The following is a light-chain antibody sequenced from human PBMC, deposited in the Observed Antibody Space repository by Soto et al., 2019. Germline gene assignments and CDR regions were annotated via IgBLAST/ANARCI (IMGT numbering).Light chain of an antibody. V-gene: IGKV3-15*01. CDR3: QQYNNWPRT. Sequence: EIVMTQSPATLSVSPGERATLSCRASQSVSSNLACYQQKPGQAPRLLIYGASTRATGIPARLSGSGSGTEFTLTISSLQSEDFAVYDCQQYNNWPRTFGQGTKVDIK. CDR1: QSVSSN. J-gene: IGKJ1*01. CDR2: GAS.